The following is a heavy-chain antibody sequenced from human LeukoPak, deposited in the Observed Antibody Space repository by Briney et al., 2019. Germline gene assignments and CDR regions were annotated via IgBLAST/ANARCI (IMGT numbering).Heavy chain of an antibody. D-gene: IGHD6-19*01. CDR1: GGSISSSSYY. CDR2: VYHSGST. Sequence: SETLSLTCTVSGGSISSSSYYWSWIRQSPGKGLEWIGYVYHSGSTNYNPSLRSRATISVDTSENQFSLRLISVTAADTAMYYCARSIPTFGTAVAGYHFFDFWGQGTLVTVSS. J-gene: IGHJ4*02. CDR3: ARSIPTFGTAVAGYHFFDF. V-gene: IGHV4-61*05.